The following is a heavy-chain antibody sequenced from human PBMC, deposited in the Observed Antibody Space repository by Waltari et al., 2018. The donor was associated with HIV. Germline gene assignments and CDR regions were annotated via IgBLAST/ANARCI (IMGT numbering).Heavy chain of an antibody. CDR2: MSYSGST. Sequence: QLQLQESGPGLVTSSETLSRTCTVSGGSMTSSSYSWGGIRQPPGKGLEWIGSMSYSGSTSNNPSLRSRLTISVDTSKNQCSLKLTSVTAADTAMYYCARSFSGYSNYFDPWGQGTLVTVSS. CDR3: ARSFSGYSNYFDP. J-gene: IGHJ5*02. D-gene: IGHD4-4*01. V-gene: IGHV4-39*01. CDR1: GGSMTSSSYS.